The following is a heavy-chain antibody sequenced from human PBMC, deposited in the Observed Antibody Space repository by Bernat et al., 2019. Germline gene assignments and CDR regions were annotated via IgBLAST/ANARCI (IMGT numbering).Heavy chain of an antibody. CDR1: GFTFSSYG. J-gene: IGHJ2*01. V-gene: IGHV3-30*18. CDR2: IAYEGSNK. D-gene: IGHD2-21*02. CDR3: AKDTSILGWSLRSLQNWSFVL. Sequence: QVQLVESGGGVVQPGRSLRLSCAASGFTFSSYGMHWVRQAPGKGLEWVAVIAYEGSNKYYADSVKGRFTISRDNSKNTLYLQMNSLRAEDTAVYYCAKDTSILGWSLRSLQNWSFVLWGRGTLVPVSS.